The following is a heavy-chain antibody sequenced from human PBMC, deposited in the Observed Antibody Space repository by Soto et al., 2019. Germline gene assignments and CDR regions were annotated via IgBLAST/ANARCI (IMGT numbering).Heavy chain of an antibody. V-gene: IGHV3-30*18. CDR3: AKDLVVRSAGIDY. CDR2: ISYDGSNK. D-gene: IGHD2-21*01. Sequence: GGSLRLSCAASGFTFSSYGMHWVRQAPGKGLEWVAVISYDGSNKYYADSVKGRFTISRDNSKNTLYLQMNSLRAEDTAVYYCAKDLVVRSAGIDYWGQGTLVTVSS. J-gene: IGHJ4*02. CDR1: GFTFSSYG.